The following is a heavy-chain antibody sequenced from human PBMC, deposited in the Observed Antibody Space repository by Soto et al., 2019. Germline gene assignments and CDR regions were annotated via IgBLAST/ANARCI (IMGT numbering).Heavy chain of an antibody. CDR3: ARGADYGDWYYFDY. D-gene: IGHD4-17*01. Sequence: SVKVSCKASGGTFSSYAISWVRQAPGQGLEWMGGIIPILGTANYAQKFQGRVTITADKSTSTAYMELSSLRSEDTAVYYCARGADYGDWYYFDYWGQGTLVTVSS. CDR1: GGTFSSYA. J-gene: IGHJ4*02. CDR2: IIPILGTA. V-gene: IGHV1-69*10.